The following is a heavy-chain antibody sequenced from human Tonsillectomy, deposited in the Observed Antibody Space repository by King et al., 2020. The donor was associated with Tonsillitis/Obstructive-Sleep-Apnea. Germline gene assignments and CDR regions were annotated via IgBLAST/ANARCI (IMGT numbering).Heavy chain of an antibody. CDR2: ISAYNDDT. D-gene: IGHD1-26*01. CDR3: ARVSAFAWELVPVDP. CDR1: GYTFSSYG. J-gene: IGHJ5*02. Sequence: QLVQSGAEVKKPGASVKVSCKASGYTFSSYGIIWVRQAPGQGLEWMGWISAYNDDTNYAQKLQGRVTMTTDASTSTAYMELRSLGSDDTAVYYCARVSAFAWELVPVDPWGQGTLVTVSS. V-gene: IGHV1-18*01.